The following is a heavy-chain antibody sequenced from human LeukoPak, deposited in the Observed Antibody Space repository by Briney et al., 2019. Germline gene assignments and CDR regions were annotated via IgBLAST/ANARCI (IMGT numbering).Heavy chain of an antibody. CDR3: ARAGQQLFYGMDV. J-gene: IGHJ6*02. CDR1: GFTFSSYS. CDR2: ISSSSSYI. V-gene: IGHV3-21*01. Sequence: GGSLRLSCAASGFTFSSYSMNWVRQAPGKGLEWVSSISSSSSYIYYADSVKGRFTISRDNAKNTLYLQMNSLRAEDTAVYYCARAGQQLFYGMDVWGQGTMVTVSS. D-gene: IGHD6-13*01.